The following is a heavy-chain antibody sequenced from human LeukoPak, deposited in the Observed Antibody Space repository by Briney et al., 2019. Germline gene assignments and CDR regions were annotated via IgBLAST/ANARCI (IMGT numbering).Heavy chain of an antibody. J-gene: IGHJ3*02. Sequence: PSENLSLNCTVSGGSISSYYWSWIRQPPGKGLEWIGYIYYSGSTNYNPSLKSRVTISVDTSKNQFSLKLSSVTAADTAVYYCARSERGAFDIWGQGTMVTVSS. CDR2: IYYSGST. CDR1: GGSISSYY. CDR3: ARSERGAFDI. V-gene: IGHV4-59*01.